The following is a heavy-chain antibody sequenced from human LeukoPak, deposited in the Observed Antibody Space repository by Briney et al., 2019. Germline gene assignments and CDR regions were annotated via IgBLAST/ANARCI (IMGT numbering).Heavy chain of an antibody. Sequence: GGSLRLSCAASGFTFSSYGMLWVRQAPGKGLEWVAFIRYDGSNKYYADSVKGRFTISRDNSKNTLYLQMNSLRAEDTAVYYCAKDLVTNYHYYYDIDAWGKGTTVTVSS. CDR3: AKDLVTNYHYYYDIDA. CDR1: GFTFSSYG. V-gene: IGHV3-30*02. J-gene: IGHJ6*03. CDR2: IRYDGSNK. D-gene: IGHD5-18*01.